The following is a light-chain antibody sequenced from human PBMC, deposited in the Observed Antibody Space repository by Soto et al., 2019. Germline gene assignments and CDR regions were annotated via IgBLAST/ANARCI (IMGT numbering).Light chain of an antibody. CDR1: QSVSSN. Sequence: EIVMTQSPATLSVSPGERATLSCRASQSVSSNLAWYQQKPGQAPRLLIYGASTRATGIPARFSGSGSGTEFTLPISSLQSADFAVYYCQQYNNWPPINFEQGTRLEIK. CDR2: GAS. J-gene: IGKJ5*01. CDR3: QQYNNWPPIN. V-gene: IGKV3-15*01.